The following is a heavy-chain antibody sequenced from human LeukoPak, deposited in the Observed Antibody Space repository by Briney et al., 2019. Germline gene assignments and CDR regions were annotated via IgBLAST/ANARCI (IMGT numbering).Heavy chain of an antibody. CDR1: GGTFSSYA. CDR2: IIPIFGTA. D-gene: IGHD5-18*01. J-gene: IGHJ4*02. V-gene: IGHV1-69*05. CDR3: ASSYSYGHWYFDY. Sequence: SVKVSCKASGGTFSSYAISWVRQAPGQGLEWMGRIIPIFGTANYAQKFQGRVTITTDESTSTAYMGLSSLRSEDTAVYYCASSYSYGHWYFDYWGQGTLVTVSS.